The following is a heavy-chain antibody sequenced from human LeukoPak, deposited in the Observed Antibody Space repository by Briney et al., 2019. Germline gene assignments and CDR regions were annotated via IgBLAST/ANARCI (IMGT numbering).Heavy chain of an antibody. J-gene: IGHJ4*02. CDR3: ARGRLSSGWYDD. CDR2: IDSGSTST. Sequence: GGSLRLSCAASGFIFTDYYMSWVRQAPGKGLEWVSFIDSGSTSTKYADSVKGRFSISRDNAKNTLYLHMNSLRAEDTAVYYCARGRLSSGWYDDWGQGTLVTVSS. V-gene: IGHV3-11*06. D-gene: IGHD6-19*01. CDR1: GFIFTDYY.